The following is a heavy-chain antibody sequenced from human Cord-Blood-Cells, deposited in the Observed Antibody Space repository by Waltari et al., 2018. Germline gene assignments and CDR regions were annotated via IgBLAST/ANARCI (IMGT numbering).Heavy chain of an antibody. D-gene: IGHD5-18*01. V-gene: IGHV3-9*01. CDR2: IRWNSGSI. J-gene: IGHJ4*02. Sequence: EVQLVESGGGLVQPGRSLRLSCAASGFTFDAYAMHWVRQAPGKGLEWVSGIRWNSGSIGYADSVKGRFTISRDNAKNSLYLQMNSLRAEDTALYYCAKDRGYSYGYVGFDYWGQGTLVTVSS. CDR3: AKDRGYSYGYVGFDY. CDR1: GFTFDAYA.